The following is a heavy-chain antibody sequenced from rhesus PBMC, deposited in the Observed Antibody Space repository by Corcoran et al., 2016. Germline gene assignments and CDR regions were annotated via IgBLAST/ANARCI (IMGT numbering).Heavy chain of an antibody. Sequence: QLQLQESGPALVTPSETLSLTCAVPGGSICSNYWSWLRHPPGTGTEWSGRISGSGGITDYKPSLKSRATMSTDTSKNQFSLKRSSVTAADTAVYYCARDYNFWSWSLDVWGRGVLVIVSS. V-gene: IGHV4-173*01. D-gene: IGHD3-3*01. J-gene: IGHJ5-2*02. CDR3: ARDYNFWSWSLDV. CDR2: ISGSGGIT. CDR1: GGSICSNY.